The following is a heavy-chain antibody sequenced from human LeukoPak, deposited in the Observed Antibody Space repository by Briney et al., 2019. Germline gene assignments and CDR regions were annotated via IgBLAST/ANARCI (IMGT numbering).Heavy chain of an antibody. CDR3: ARAGTTVTTKKIDY. CDR1: GFTFSSYG. D-gene: IGHD4-17*01. CDR2: ISYDGSNK. Sequence: PGRSLRLSCAASGFTFSSYGMHWVRQAPGKGLEWVAVISYDGSNKYYADSVKGRFTISRDNAKNSLYLQMNSLRAEDTAVYYCARAGTTVTTKKIDYWGQGTLVTVSS. J-gene: IGHJ4*02. V-gene: IGHV3-30*03.